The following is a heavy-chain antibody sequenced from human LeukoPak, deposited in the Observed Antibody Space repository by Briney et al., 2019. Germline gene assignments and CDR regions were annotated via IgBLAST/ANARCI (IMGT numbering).Heavy chain of an antibody. CDR1: GYTFTGYY. J-gene: IGHJ4*02. CDR3: ARDTITVTTPYFDY. V-gene: IGHV1-2*02. Sequence: GASVKVSCKASGYTFTGYYIDWVRQAPGQGLEWMGWINFDSGGTNYAQKFQGRVTMTRDTSTSTAYMELSSLRSDDTAFYYCARDTITVTTPYFDYWGQGTLVTVPS. D-gene: IGHD4-17*01. CDR2: INFDSGGT.